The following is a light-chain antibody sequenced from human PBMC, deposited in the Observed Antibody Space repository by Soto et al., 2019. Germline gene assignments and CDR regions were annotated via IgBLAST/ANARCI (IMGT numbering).Light chain of an antibody. Sequence: QSVLSQPPSASGSPGQSVTISCTGTSRDVGGYIFVSWYQQHPGNAPKLMIYDVNKRPSGVPDRFSGSKSDNTASLTVSGLQAEDEADYYCVSYAGGTYVFGTGTKVTVL. CDR1: SRDVGGYIF. CDR3: VSYAGGTYV. CDR2: DVN. V-gene: IGLV2-8*01. J-gene: IGLJ1*01.